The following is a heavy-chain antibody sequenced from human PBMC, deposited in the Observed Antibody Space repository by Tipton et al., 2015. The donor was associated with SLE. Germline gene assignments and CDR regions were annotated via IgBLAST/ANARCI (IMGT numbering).Heavy chain of an antibody. Sequence: SLRLSCAASGFSFSDYYMNWIRQAPGKGLEWVSLIYSAGSTSYADSVKGRFTVSRDTSKNTLYLQMNSLRAEDTAVYYCAKDTDFDYWGQGSLVTVSS. CDR2: IYSAGST. CDR1: GFSFSDYY. V-gene: IGHV3-23*03. J-gene: IGHJ4*02. CDR3: AKDTDFDY.